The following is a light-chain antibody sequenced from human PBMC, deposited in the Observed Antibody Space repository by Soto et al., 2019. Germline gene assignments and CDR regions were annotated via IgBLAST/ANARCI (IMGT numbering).Light chain of an antibody. V-gene: IGKV1-5*03. Sequence: DIQMTQSPPTLSASVGDRVTITCRASQSISSRLAWYQQQPGRAPKILIYKASSLESGVPSRFSGSGSGTEFTLDISSLQPDDFATYYCQQYTSYSSFGPGTKVDI. CDR1: QSISSR. J-gene: IGKJ3*01. CDR2: KAS. CDR3: QQYTSYSS.